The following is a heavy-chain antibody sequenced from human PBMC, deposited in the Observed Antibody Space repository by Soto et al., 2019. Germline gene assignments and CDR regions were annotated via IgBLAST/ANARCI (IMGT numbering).Heavy chain of an antibody. V-gene: IGHV1-69*13. D-gene: IGHD6-6*01. CDR2: IIPIFGTA. CDR1: GGTFSSYA. Sequence: SVKVSCKASGGTFSSYAISWVRQAPGQGLEWMGGIIPIFGTANYAQKFQGRVTITADESTSTAYMELSSLRSEDTAVYYCARVGRSIAARPFAFDIWGQGTMGTVSS. J-gene: IGHJ3*02. CDR3: ARVGRSIAARPFAFDI.